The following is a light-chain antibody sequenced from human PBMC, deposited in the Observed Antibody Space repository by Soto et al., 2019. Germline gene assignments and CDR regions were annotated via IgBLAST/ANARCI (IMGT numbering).Light chain of an antibody. V-gene: IGKV3-11*01. CDR3: QQRSNWPMYT. Sequence: EIVLTQSPATLSLSPGERATLSCRASQSVSTYLAWYQQKPGQAPMLLIYDASHRATGIPARFSGSGSGTDFTLTISSLEPEDFAVYYCQQRSNWPMYTFGQGTKLEIK. CDR1: QSVSTY. J-gene: IGKJ2*01. CDR2: DAS.